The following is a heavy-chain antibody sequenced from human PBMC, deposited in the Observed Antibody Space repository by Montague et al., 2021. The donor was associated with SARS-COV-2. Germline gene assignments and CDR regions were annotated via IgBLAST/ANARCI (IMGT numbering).Heavy chain of an antibody. CDR2: IYYSGGI. Sequence: SETLSLTCTVSGGSMSDHYWAWIRQPPGKGLEWLAYIYYSGGINSNASLKSRVSMSVDTSKNQLSLKLTSVTAADTAVYYCARAVSVRRAVNWFDPWGQGTLVTVSS. CDR3: ARAVSVRRAVNWFDP. D-gene: IGHD3-10*01. CDR1: GGSMSDHY. J-gene: IGHJ5*02. V-gene: IGHV4-59*11.